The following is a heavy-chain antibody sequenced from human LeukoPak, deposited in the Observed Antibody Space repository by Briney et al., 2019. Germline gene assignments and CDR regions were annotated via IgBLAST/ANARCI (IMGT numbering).Heavy chain of an antibody. J-gene: IGHJ5*02. V-gene: IGHV3-30*18. CDR3: AKGQGPEETPPWFDP. CDR2: ISYDGSHK. D-gene: IGHD1-14*01. CDR1: GLSFRSYG. Sequence: GGPLGHLCAARGLSFRSYGMLWVGQAPGKGLEWVAGISYDGSHKYYAASVKGRITINRDNSKNPLYLQMNSLRDEDTAVYYCAKGQGPEETPPWFDPWGQGTLVTVSS.